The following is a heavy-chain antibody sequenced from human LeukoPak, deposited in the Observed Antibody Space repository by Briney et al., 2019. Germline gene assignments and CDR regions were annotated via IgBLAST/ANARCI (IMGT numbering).Heavy chain of an antibody. Sequence: ASVKVSCKTSAYTFTSYGISWVRQAPGQGLEGMGWISAYTGDANSAQKCRGRVTLTTDTSTSTAYMELKSLRSDDTAVYYCAREIYRGGFDPWGQGTLVTVSS. V-gene: IGHV1-18*01. CDR1: AYTFTSYG. CDR3: AREIYRGGFDP. D-gene: IGHD3-3*01. J-gene: IGHJ5*02. CDR2: ISAYTGDA.